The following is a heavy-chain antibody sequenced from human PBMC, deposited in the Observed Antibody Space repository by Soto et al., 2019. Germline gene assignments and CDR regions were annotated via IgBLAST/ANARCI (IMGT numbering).Heavy chain of an antibody. V-gene: IGHV1-46*03. J-gene: IGHJ3*02. CDR1: GYTFTSYG. CDR2: INPSDGNT. D-gene: IGHD3-10*01. Sequence: ASVKVSCKASGYTFTSYGISWVRQAPGQGLEWMGRINPSDGNTNYAQKFQGRVTMTRDTSTSTVYMELSSLRSEDTAVYYCARGGWFGEIDAFDIWGQGTMVTVSS. CDR3: ARGGWFGEIDAFDI.